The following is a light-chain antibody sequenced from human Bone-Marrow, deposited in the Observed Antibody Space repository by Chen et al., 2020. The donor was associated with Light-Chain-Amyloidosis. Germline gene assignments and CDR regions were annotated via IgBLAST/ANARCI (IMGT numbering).Light chain of an antibody. CDR2: EVT. CDR3: SSYTITNTLV. V-gene: IGLV2-14*01. Sequence: QSALTQPASVPGSPGQSITTSCTRTSSDVGGDNHVSWYQQHPDKAPKLMIYEVTNRPSWVPDRFSGSKSDNTASLTISGLQTEDEADYFCSSYTITNTLVFGSGTRVTVL. J-gene: IGLJ1*01. CDR1: SSDVGGDNH.